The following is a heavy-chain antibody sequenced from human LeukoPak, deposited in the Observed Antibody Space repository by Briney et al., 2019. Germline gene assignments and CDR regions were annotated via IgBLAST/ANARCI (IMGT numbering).Heavy chain of an antibody. Sequence: GESLKISCKGSGYSFTRYWIGWVRQMPGKGLEWMGIIYPSDSDTKYSPSFQGQVTISADKSISTAYLQWSSLKASDTAMYYCARRMTLDAFDTWGQGTMVTVSS. V-gene: IGHV5-51*01. CDR1: GYSFTRYW. CDR3: ARRMTLDAFDT. J-gene: IGHJ3*02. CDR2: IYPSDSDT.